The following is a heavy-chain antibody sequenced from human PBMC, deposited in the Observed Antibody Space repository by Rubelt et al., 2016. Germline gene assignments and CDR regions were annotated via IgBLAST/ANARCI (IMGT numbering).Heavy chain of an antibody. Sequence: QVQLQESGPGLVRPSETLSLTCTVSGDSMTTHNWHWIRQVPEKGLEWIGSIYYSGSTYYNPSLKRRVIISVDPSKNQFSLKLSSVTAADTAVYYCARQVRDTSGQNSAGYWGQGTLVTVSS. CDR1: GDSMTTHN. CDR3: ARQVRDTSGQNSAGY. V-gene: IGHV4-59*05. D-gene: IGHD3-22*01. J-gene: IGHJ4*02. CDR2: IYYSGST.